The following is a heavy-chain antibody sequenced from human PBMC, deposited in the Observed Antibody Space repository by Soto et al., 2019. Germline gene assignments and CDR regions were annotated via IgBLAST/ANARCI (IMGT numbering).Heavy chain of an antibody. CDR3: ASDLSAERVQLVFAGGNDYYYYYGMGV. CDR1: GYTFTSYY. D-gene: IGHD6-6*01. J-gene: IGHJ6*01. V-gene: IGHV1-46*01. Sequence: ASVKVSCKASGYTFTSYYMHWVRQGPGQGLEWMGIINPSGGSTSYAQKFQGRVTMTRDTTKSTVYMELSSLRSEDTAVYYCASDLSAERVQLVFAGGNDYYYYYGMGVWGQGTMVIVS. CDR2: INPSGGST.